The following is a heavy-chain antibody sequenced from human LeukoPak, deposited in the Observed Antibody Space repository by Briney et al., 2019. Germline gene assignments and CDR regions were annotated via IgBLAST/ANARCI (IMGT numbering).Heavy chain of an antibody. Sequence: ASVKVSCKASGYTFTSYGISWVRQAPGQGLGWMGWISGRNDNIQYAEKFQGRATITTDRSTSTAYMELRSLRSDDTAVYYCARDPGLYDIWNGPIYSYYYYMDVWGKGTTVTVSS. CDR3: ARDPGLYDIWNGPIYSYYYYMDV. J-gene: IGHJ6*03. D-gene: IGHD3-3*01. V-gene: IGHV1-18*01. CDR2: ISGRNDNI. CDR1: GYTFTSYG.